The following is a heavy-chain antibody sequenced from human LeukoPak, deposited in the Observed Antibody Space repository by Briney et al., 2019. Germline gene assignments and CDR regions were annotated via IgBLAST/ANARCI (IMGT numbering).Heavy chain of an antibody. V-gene: IGHV3-30-3*01. J-gene: IGHJ4*02. CDR2: ISYDGSNK. Sequence: PGGSLRLSCAASGFTFSSYAMHWVRQAPGKGLEWVAVISYDGSNKYYADSVKGRFTISRDNSKNTLYLQMNSLRAEDTAAYYCARDSGEMATTYVFDYWGQGTLVTVSS. D-gene: IGHD5-24*01. CDR1: GFTFSSYA. CDR3: ARDSGEMATTYVFDY.